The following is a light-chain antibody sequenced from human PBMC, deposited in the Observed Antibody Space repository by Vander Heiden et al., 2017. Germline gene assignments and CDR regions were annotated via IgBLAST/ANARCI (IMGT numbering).Light chain of an antibody. CDR3: CSYAGSYTFV. Sequence: QSALTQPRSVSGSPGQSVTISCTGTSSDVGNYNYVSWYQQHPGKAPKSMIYDVSKRPSGVPDRFSGSKSGNTASLTISGLQAEDEADYCCCSYAGSYTFVFGTGTKVTVL. CDR2: DVS. V-gene: IGLV2-11*01. CDR1: SSDVGNYNY. J-gene: IGLJ1*01.